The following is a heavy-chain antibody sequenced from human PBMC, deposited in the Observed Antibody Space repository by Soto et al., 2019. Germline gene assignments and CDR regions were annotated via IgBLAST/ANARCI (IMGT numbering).Heavy chain of an antibody. Sequence: QVQLVQSGAEVKKPGSSVKVSCKASGGTFSSYAISWVRQAPGQGLEWMGGIIPIFGTANYAQKFQGRVTITADASTSTADIELSSMRSEDTAVYYCARDRRLLEWLLYTAKGVYYYYGMDVWGQGTTVTVSS. V-gene: IGHV1-69*01. CDR3: ARDRRLLEWLLYTAKGVYYYYGMDV. J-gene: IGHJ6*02. CDR1: GGTFSSYA. CDR2: IIPIFGTA. D-gene: IGHD3-3*01.